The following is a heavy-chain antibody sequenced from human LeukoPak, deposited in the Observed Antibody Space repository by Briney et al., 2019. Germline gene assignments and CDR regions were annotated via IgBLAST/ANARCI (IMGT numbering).Heavy chain of an antibody. D-gene: IGHD6-19*01. CDR3: ARGGTRIAVAGSYDY. J-gene: IGHJ4*02. CDR2: INPNSGGT. CDR1: GYIFTTYY. Sequence: ASVKVSCKASGYIFTTYYMHWVRQAPGQGLEWMGWINPNSGGTNYAQKFQGRVTMTRDTSISTAYMELSRLRSDDTAVYYCARGGTRIAVAGSYDYWGQGTLVTVSS. V-gene: IGHV1-2*02.